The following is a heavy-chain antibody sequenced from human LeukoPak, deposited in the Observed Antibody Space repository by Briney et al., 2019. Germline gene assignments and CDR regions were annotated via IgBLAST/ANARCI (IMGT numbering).Heavy chain of an antibody. CDR2: IIPIFGTA. J-gene: IGHJ6*03. CDR3: ARRLRKADYYYYMDV. D-gene: IGHD3-16*01. Sequence: SVKVSCKASGGTFSSYAISWVRQAPGQGLEWMGGIIPIFGTANYAQKFQGRVTITADESTSTAYMELSSLRSEDTAVYYCARRLRKADYYYYMDVWGKGTTVTVSS. V-gene: IGHV1-69*13. CDR1: GGTFSSYA.